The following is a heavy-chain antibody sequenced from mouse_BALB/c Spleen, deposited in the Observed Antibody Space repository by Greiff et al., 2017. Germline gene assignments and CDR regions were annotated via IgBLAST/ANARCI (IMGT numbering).Heavy chain of an antibody. V-gene: IGHV3-8*02. CDR3: ARLYGSSPYYAMDY. CDR2: ISYSGST. CDR1: GDSITSGY. Sequence: EVHLVESGPSLVKPSQTLSLTCSVTGDSITSGYWNWIRKFPGNKLEYMGYISYSGSTYYNPSLKSRISITRDTSKNQYYLQLNSVTTEDTATYYCARLYGSSPYYAMDYWGQGTSVTVSS. D-gene: IGHD1-1*01. J-gene: IGHJ4*01.